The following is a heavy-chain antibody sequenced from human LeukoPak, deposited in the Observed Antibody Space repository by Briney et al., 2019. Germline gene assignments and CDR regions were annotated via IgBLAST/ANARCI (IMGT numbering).Heavy chain of an antibody. CDR3: ARHWLVPAAILHFDY. V-gene: IGHV4-39*01. D-gene: IGHD2-2*02. J-gene: IGHJ4*02. Sequence: SETLSLTCTVSGGSISSSSYYWGWIRQPPGKGLEWIGSIYYSGSTYYNPSLKSRVTISVDTSKNQFSLKLSSVTAADTAVYYCARHWLVPAAILHFDYWGQGTLVTVSS. CDR1: GGSISSSSYY. CDR2: IYYSGST.